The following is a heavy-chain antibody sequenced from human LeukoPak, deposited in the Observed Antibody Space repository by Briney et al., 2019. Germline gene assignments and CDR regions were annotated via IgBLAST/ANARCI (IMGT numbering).Heavy chain of an antibody. CDR1: GFTFSSYG. CDR3: AKDEGRITMIVVVIKFPVVGAFDI. Sequence: GGSLRLSCAASGFTFSSYGMSWVRQAPGKGLEWVSAISGSGGSTYYADSVKGRFTISRDNSKNTLYLQMNSLRAEDTAVYYCAKDEGRITMIVVVIKFPVVGAFDIWGQGTMVTVSS. D-gene: IGHD3-22*01. V-gene: IGHV3-23*01. CDR2: ISGSGGST. J-gene: IGHJ3*02.